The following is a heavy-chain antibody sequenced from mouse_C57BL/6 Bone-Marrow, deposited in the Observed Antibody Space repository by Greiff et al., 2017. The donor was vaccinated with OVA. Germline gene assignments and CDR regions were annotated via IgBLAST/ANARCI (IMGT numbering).Heavy chain of an antibody. D-gene: IGHD2-5*01. V-gene: IGHV1-54*01. J-gene: IGHJ2*01. CDR2: INPGSGGT. CDR3: ARSHSNFYYFDY. CDR1: GYAFTNYL. Sequence: QVQLQQSGAELVRPGTSVKVSCKASGYAFTNYLIEWVKQRPGQGLEWIGVINPGSGGTNYNEKFKGKATLTADKSSSTAYMQLSSLTSEDSAVYFCARSHSNFYYFDYWGQGTTLTVSS.